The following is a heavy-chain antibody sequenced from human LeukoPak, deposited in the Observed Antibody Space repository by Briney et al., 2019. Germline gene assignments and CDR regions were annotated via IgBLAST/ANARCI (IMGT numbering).Heavy chain of an antibody. CDR3: ASIAVAGYRYYYYMDV. V-gene: IGHV3-74*01. CDR2: ISPDGKDT. J-gene: IGHJ6*03. D-gene: IGHD6-19*01. CDR1: GFTFSNYW. Sequence: GGSLRLSCAASGFTFSNYWIYWVRQVPGKGLVWVSRISPDGKDTSHADSVKGRFTISRDNAKNTLYLQMNSLRAEDTAVYYCASIAVAGYRYYYYMDVWGKGTTVTVSS.